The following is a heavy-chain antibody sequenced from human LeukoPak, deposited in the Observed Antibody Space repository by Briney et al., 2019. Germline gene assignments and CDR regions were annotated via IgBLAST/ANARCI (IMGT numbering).Heavy chain of an antibody. CDR2: IDNADNT. V-gene: IGHV3-53*01. CDR3: ARRGYSYGYLYYYYGMDV. J-gene: IGHJ6*02. D-gene: IGHD5-18*01. CDR1: GLTVSTNC. Sequence: GGYLRLSCAASGLTVSTNCMSWVRQAPGKGLEWVSVIDNADNTYYADSVKGRFTISRDNAKNSLYLQMNSLRAEDTAVYYCARRGYSYGYLYYYYGMDVWGQGTTVTVSS.